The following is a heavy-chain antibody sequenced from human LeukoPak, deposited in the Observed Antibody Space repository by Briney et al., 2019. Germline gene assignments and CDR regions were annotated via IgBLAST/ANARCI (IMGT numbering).Heavy chain of an antibody. D-gene: IGHD3-9*01. CDR3: ARGQTVADILTGYYYYYYGMDV. J-gene: IGHJ6*02. CDR2: MNPNSGNT. V-gene: IGHV1-8*01. CDR1: GYTFTSYD. Sequence: ASVKVSCKASGYTFTSYDINWVRQATGQGLEWMGWMNPNSGNTGYAQKFQGRVTMTRNTSISTAYMELSSLRSEDTAVYYCARGQTVADILTGYYYYYYGMDVWGQGTTVTVSS.